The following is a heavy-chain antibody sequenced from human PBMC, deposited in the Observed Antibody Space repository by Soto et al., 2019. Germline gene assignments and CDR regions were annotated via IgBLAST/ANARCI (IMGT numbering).Heavy chain of an antibody. CDR3: ARDLSPMNTGYLGY. J-gene: IGHJ4*02. CDR2: IIPIFGTA. Sequence: SVKVSCKASGGTFSSYAISWVRQAPGQGLEWMGGIIPIFGTANYAQKFQGRVTITADESTSTAYMELSSLRSEDTAVYYCARDLSPMNTGYLGYWGQGTLVTVSS. V-gene: IGHV1-69*13. D-gene: IGHD2-8*02. CDR1: GGTFSSYA.